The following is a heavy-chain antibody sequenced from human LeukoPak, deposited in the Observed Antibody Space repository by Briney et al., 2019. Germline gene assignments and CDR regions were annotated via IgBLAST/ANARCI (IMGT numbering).Heavy chain of an antibody. CDR1: GFTVSSNY. J-gene: IGHJ5*02. CDR3: ARDLGYSSSWTRWFDP. D-gene: IGHD6-13*01. Sequence: GGSLRLSCAASGFTVSSNYINWVRRAPGKGLEWVSVIYSSGSTYYADSVKGRFIISRDNSKNTLYLQMNSLRAEDTAVYYCARDLGYSSSWTRWFDPWGQGTLVTVSS. V-gene: IGHV3-66*01. CDR2: IYSSGST.